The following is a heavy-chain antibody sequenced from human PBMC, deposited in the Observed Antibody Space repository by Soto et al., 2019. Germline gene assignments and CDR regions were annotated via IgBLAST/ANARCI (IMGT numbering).Heavy chain of an antibody. V-gene: IGHV4-34*01. Sequence: SETLSLTCAVYGGSFSGYYWSWIRQPPGKGLEWIGEINHSGSTNYNPSLKSRVTISVDTSKNQFSLKLSSVTAADTAVYYCARGQWLRLYTRQTHFDYWGQGTLVTVSS. CDR1: GGSFSGYY. D-gene: IGHD5-12*01. J-gene: IGHJ4*02. CDR2: INHSGST. CDR3: ARGQWLRLYTRQTHFDY.